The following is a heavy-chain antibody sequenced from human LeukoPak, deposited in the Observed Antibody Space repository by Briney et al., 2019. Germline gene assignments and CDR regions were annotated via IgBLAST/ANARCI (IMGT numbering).Heavy chain of an antibody. J-gene: IGHJ4*02. D-gene: IGHD6-6*01. CDR2: IYYSGST. CDR1: GGSISSSSYY. V-gene: IGHV4-61*01. CDR3: ATEIQNIAGRVY. Sequence: PSETLSLTCTVSGGSISSSSYYWNWIRQPPGKGLEWIGYIYYSGSTNYNPSLKSRVTISVDTSKNQFSLNLTSVTAADTAVYYCATEIQNIAGRVYRGQGTLVTVSS.